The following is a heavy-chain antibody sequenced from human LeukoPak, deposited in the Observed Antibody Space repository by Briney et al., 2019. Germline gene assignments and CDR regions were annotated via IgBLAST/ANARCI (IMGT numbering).Heavy chain of an antibody. J-gene: IGHJ4*02. V-gene: IGHV3-48*03. CDR2: ISSSSNNI. D-gene: IGHD3-3*01. Sequence: PGGSLRLSCAASGFTFSSYEMNWVRQAPGKGLEWVSYISSSSNNIYYADSVKGRFTISRDNAKNSLFLQMNSLRAEDTAIYYCARSLWSGGYWGQRTLVTVSS. CDR3: ARSLWSGGY. CDR1: GFTFSSYE.